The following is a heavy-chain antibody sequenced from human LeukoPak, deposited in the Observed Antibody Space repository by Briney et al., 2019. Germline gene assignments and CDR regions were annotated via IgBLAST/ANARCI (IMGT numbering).Heavy chain of an antibody. CDR1: GFTFSSYG. J-gene: IGHJ4*02. CDR2: IRYDGSNK. V-gene: IGHV3-30*02. CDR3: ARGIAVAGTGGLGSYFDY. D-gene: IGHD6-19*01. Sequence: GGSLRLSCAASGFTFSSYGMHWVRQAPGKGLEWVAFIRYDGSNKYYADSVKGRFTISRDNSKNTLYLQMNSLRAEDTAVYYCARGIAVAGTGGLGSYFDYWGQGTLVTVSS.